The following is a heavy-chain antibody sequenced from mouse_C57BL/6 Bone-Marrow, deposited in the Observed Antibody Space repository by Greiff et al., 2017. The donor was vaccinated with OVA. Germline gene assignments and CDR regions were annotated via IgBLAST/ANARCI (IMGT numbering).Heavy chain of an antibody. V-gene: IGHV14-3*01. J-gene: IGHJ2*01. Sequence: EVQLQQSVAELVRPGASVKLSCTASGFNIKNTYMHWVKQRPEQGLEWIGRIDPANGNTKYDTKFQGKATITADTSSTTAYLQLSSLTSEDTAIYYCARPSFITTVVATDYWGQGTTLTVSS. CDR3: ARPSFITTVVATDY. D-gene: IGHD1-1*01. CDR1: GFNIKNTY. CDR2: IDPANGNT.